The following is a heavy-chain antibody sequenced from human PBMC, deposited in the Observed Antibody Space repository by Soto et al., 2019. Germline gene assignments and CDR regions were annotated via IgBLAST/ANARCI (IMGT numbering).Heavy chain of an antibody. CDR2: IFWRGGSV. D-gene: IGHD4-17*01. CDR1: GLTFDEHA. V-gene: IGHV3-9*01. J-gene: IGHJ6*02. CDR3: ARDLTPGGADV. Sequence: EVQLVESGGGLVQPGRSLRLSCVVSGLTFDEHAMHWVRQGPGKGLEWVSGIFWRGGSVGYADSVKGRFTVSRDKAKNSLYLQMDSLRAEDTALYYWARDLTPGGADVWGQGTTVTVSS.